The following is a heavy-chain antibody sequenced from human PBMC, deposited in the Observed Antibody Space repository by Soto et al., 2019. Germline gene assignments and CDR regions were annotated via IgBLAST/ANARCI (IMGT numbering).Heavy chain of an antibody. V-gene: IGHV1-18*04. CDR3: ARAYCSSTSCYFPPGDYYYGMDV. CDR1: GYTFTSYG. Sequence: ASVKVSCKASGYTFTSYGISCVRQSPVQGLEWMGCISAYNGNTNYAQKLQGRVTMTTDTSTSTAYMELRSLRSDDTAVYYCARAYCSSTSCYFPPGDYYYGMDVWGQGTTVTVSS. J-gene: IGHJ6*02. D-gene: IGHD2-2*01. CDR2: ISAYNGNT.